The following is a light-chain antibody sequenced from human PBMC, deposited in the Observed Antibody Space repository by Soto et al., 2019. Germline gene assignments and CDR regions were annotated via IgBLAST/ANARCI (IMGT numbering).Light chain of an antibody. Sequence: DIVLTQSPGTLSLSAGERATLSCRASQSVSSNYLAWYQQKPGQDPRLLIYGAFSRATGIPDRFSGSGSGTDFTLTITGLEPEESAVYYCQQSDRFPYTFGQGNKLAIK. J-gene: IGKJ2*01. CDR3: QQSDRFPYT. CDR2: GAF. V-gene: IGKV3-20*01. CDR1: QSVSSNY.